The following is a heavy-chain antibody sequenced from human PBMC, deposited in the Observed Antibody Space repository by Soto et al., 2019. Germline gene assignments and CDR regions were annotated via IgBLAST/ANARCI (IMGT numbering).Heavy chain of an antibody. CDR2: IDIGGNT. J-gene: IGHJ4*02. D-gene: IGHD2-2*01. CDR1: GFSVTNNY. V-gene: IGHV3-66*01. Sequence: GGSLRLSCAASGFSVTNNYMNWVRQAPGKGLEWVSIIDIGGNTYYADSVKDRFTTSRDNSRNTLYLHMDSLRAEDTAVYYCARGRGSTGYLGREHYFDYWGQGTLVTVSS. CDR3: ARGRGSTGYLGREHYFDY.